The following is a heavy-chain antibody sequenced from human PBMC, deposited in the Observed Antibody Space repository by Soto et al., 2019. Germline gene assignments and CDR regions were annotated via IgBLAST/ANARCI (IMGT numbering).Heavy chain of an antibody. CDR1: GFTFSSYA. J-gene: IGHJ5*02. CDR2: ISGSGGST. CDR3: AKSYYDYIWGSYRPRFDP. D-gene: IGHD3-16*02. V-gene: IGHV3-23*01. Sequence: GGSLRLSCAASGFTFSSYAMSWVRQAPGKGLEWVSAISGSGGSTYYADSVKGRFTISRDNSKNTLYLQMNSLRAEDTAVYYCAKSYYDYIWGSYRPRFDPWGQGTLVTVSS.